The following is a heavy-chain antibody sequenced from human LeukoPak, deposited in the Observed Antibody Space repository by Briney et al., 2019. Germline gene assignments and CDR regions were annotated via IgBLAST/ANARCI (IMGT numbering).Heavy chain of an antibody. Sequence: GASVEVSCKASGYTFTGYYMHWVRQAPGQGLEWMGWINPNSGGTNYAQKFQGRVTMTRDASISTAYMELSRLRSDDTAVYYCARPQLTYYYDSSGYSSLIFDYWGQGTLVTVSS. CDR3: ARPQLTYYYDSSGYSSLIFDY. CDR2: INPNSGGT. V-gene: IGHV1-2*02. J-gene: IGHJ4*02. CDR1: GYTFTGYY. D-gene: IGHD3-22*01.